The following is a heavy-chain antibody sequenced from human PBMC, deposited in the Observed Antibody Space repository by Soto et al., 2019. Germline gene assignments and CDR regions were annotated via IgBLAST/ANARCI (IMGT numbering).Heavy chain of an antibody. CDR1: GFTFSSYG. CDR3: AKGIRRGYSGYHTDAFDS. V-gene: IGHV3-30*18. Sequence: QVQLVESGGGVVQPGRSLRLSCAASGFTFSSYGMHWVRQAPGKGLEWVAVISYDGSNKYYADSVKGRFTISRDNTKNTLYLQLHSLRGEDAAVYYWAKGIRRGYSGYHTDAFDSWGQGTMVTVS. J-gene: IGHJ3*01. D-gene: IGHD5-12*01. CDR2: ISYDGSNK.